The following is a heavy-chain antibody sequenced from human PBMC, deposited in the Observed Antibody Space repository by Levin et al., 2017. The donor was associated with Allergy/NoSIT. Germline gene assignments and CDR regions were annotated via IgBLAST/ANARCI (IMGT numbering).Heavy chain of an antibody. CDR1: GYTFTSYG. J-gene: IGHJ6*02. Sequence: ASVKVSCKASGYTFTSYGISWVRQAPGQGLEWMGWISAYNGNTNYAQKLQGRVTMTTDTSTSTAYMELRSLRSDDTAVYYCARVVAARYYYGMDVWGQGTTVTVSS. CDR2: ISAYNGNT. D-gene: IGHD6-6*01. V-gene: IGHV1-18*01. CDR3: ARVVAARYYYGMDV.